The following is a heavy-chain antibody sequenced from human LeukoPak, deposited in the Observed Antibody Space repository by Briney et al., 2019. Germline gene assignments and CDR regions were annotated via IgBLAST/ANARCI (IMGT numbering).Heavy chain of an antibody. CDR1: GYTFTSYG. CDR3: ARERTYYYDSSGLSAFDI. V-gene: IGHV1-69*05. D-gene: IGHD3-22*01. Sequence: AASVKVSCKASGYTFTSYGISWVRQAPGQGLEWMGGIIPIFGTANYAQKFQGRVTITTDESTSTAYMELSSLRSEDTAVYYCARERTYYYDSSGLSAFDIWGQGTMVTVSS. CDR2: IIPIFGTA. J-gene: IGHJ3*02.